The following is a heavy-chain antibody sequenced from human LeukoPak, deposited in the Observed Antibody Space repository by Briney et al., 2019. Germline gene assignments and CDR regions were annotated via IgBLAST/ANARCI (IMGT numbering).Heavy chain of an antibody. CDR1: GYTFTSYY. V-gene: IGHV1-2*02. CDR2: INPNSGGT. Sequence: ASVKVSCKASGYTFTSYYMHWVRQAPGQGLEWMGWINPNSGGTNYAQKFQGRVTMTRDTSISTAYMELSRLRSDDTAVYYCARELWGITKSAFDIWGQGTMVTVSS. CDR3: ARELWGITKSAFDI. D-gene: IGHD3-10*01. J-gene: IGHJ3*02.